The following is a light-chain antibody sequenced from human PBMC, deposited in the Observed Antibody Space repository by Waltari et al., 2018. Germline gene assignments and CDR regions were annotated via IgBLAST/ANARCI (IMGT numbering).Light chain of an antibody. CDR2: AAS. J-gene: IGKJ5*01. CDR3: QQSYSTSSIT. V-gene: IGKV1-39*01. Sequence: DIQMTQSPSSLSASAGDRVTITCGASQSISSYLNWYQQKPGKAPKLLIYAASSLQSGVPSRFSGSGSGTDFTLTISSLQPEDFATYYCQQSYSTSSITFGQGTRLEIK. CDR1: QSISSY.